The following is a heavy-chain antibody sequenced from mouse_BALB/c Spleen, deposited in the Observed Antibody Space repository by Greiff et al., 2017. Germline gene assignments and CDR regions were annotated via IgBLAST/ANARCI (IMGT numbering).Heavy chain of an antibody. V-gene: IGHV14-1*02. CDR1: GFNIKDYY. CDR2: IDPENGNT. D-gene: IGHD1-1*01. Sequence: VQLQQSGAELVRPGALVKLSCKASGFNIKDYYMHWVKQRPEQGLEWIGWIDPENGNTIYDPKFQGKASITADTSSNTAYLQLSSLTSEDTAVYYCARTLALITHWYFDVWGAGTTVTVSS. J-gene: IGHJ1*01. CDR3: ARTLALITHWYFDV.